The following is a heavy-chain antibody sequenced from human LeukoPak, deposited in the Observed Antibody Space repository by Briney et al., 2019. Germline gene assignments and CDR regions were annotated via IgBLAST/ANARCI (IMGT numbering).Heavy chain of an antibody. CDR1: GFTFSSYA. V-gene: IGHV3-30*04. Sequence: GGSLRLSCAASGFTFSSYAMHWVRQAPGKGLEWVAVISYDETNKYYADSVKGRFTISRDNSKNTLFLQMNSLRAEDTAVYYCANTVGVTSFLAYWGQGTLVTVSS. CDR3: ANTVGVTSFLAY. D-gene: IGHD3-3*01. J-gene: IGHJ4*02. CDR2: ISYDETNK.